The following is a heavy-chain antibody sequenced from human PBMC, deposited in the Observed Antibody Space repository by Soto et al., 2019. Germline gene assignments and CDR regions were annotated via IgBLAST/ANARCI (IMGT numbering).Heavy chain of an antibody. D-gene: IGHD3-22*01. CDR3: ARLRTDYYDSSGYPVWDY. V-gene: IGHV5-10-1*01. CDR2: IDPSDSYT. J-gene: IGHJ4*02. Sequence: PGESLKISCKGSGYSFTSYWISWVRQMPGKGLEWMGRIDPSDSYTNYSPSFQGHVTISADKSISTAYLQWSSLKASDTAMYYCARLRTDYYDSSGYPVWDYWGQGTLVTVSS. CDR1: GYSFTSYW.